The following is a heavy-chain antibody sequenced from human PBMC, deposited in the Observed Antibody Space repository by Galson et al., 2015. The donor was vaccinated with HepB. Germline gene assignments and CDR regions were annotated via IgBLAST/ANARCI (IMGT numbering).Heavy chain of an antibody. CDR3: ARGGAMITLGGPIVYDTFDI. J-gene: IGHJ3*02. CDR1: RYTFTDYY. D-gene: IGHD3-16*02. Sequence: SVKVSCKASRYTFTDYYMHWVRQAPGQGLEWMGWINPNSGDTNYAQKFQGRVTMTRDTSISTAYMELSRLPSDDTAVYYCARGGAMITLGGPIVYDTFDIWGQGTMVTVSS. CDR2: INPNSGDT. V-gene: IGHV1-2*02.